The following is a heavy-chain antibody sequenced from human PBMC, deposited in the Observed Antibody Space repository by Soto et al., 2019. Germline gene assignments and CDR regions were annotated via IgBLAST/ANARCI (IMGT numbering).Heavy chain of an antibody. J-gene: IGHJ4*02. CDR1: GFTFSSYA. V-gene: IGHV3-23*01. CDR2: ISGSGGST. CDR3: ARRGSGSYYDY. Sequence: EVQLLESGGGLVQPGGSLRLSCAASGFTFSSYAMRWVRQAPVKGLEWVSAISGSGGSTYYADSVKGRFTISRDNSKNTLYLQMNSLSAEETAVYYCARRGSGSYYDYWGQGTVVTVSS. D-gene: IGHD1-26*01.